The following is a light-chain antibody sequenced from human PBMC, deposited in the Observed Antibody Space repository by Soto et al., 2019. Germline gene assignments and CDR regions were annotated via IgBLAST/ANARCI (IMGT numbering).Light chain of an antibody. J-gene: IGKJ3*01. Sequence: DIQMTQSPSSLSASVGDRVTITCRASQSISSYLNWYQQKPVKAPKLLIYAASSLQSGVPSRFSGSGSGTDFTLTISSLQPEDFATYYFQQSYSTPRTFGPGTKVDIK. CDR1: QSISSY. V-gene: IGKV1-39*01. CDR2: AAS. CDR3: QQSYSTPRT.